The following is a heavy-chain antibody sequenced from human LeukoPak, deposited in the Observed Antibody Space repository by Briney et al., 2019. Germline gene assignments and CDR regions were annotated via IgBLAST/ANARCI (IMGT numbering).Heavy chain of an antibody. J-gene: IGHJ4*02. CDR2: ISAYNGNT. CDR3: ARTPYYYDFWSANNIGLDY. V-gene: IGHV1-18*01. CDR1: GYTFTSYG. D-gene: IGHD3-3*01. Sequence: ASVKVSCKASGYTFTSYGISWVRQAPGQGLEWMGWISAYNGNTNYAQKLQGRVTITADESTSTAYMELSSLRSEDTAVYYCARTPYYYDFWSANNIGLDYWGQGTLVTVSS.